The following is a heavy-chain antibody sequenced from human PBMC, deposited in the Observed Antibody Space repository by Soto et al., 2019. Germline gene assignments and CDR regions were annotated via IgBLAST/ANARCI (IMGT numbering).Heavy chain of an antibody. Sequence: PSETISLTCAISGDSVCNDNYYSSWIRQHPGKGLEWLGYIYYSGTTNYNSYLKSRLSLSVDMSKNQFSLKLASVTAADTAVYFCARSQRGRTAFTFDYWGQGALVTVS. J-gene: IGHJ4*02. D-gene: IGHD3-16*01. CDR3: ARSQRGRTAFTFDY. CDR1: GDSVCNDNYY. CDR2: IYYSGTT. V-gene: IGHV4-61*01.